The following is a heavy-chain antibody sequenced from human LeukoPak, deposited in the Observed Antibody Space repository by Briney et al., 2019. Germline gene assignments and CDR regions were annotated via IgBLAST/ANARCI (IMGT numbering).Heavy chain of an antibody. V-gene: IGHV3-21*03. D-gene: IGHD2-2*01. CDR2: IISSSSFI. CDR3: ARDFGGYCSSSSCYLGFLDY. CDR1: GFTFSSYT. J-gene: IGHJ4*02. Sequence: GGSLRLSCAASGFTFSSYTMNWVRQAPGKGLEWVSSIISSSSFIYYADSVKGRFTISRDNVKNSLYLQMNSLRAEDTAVYYCARDFGGYCSSSSCYLGFLDYWGQGTLVTVSS.